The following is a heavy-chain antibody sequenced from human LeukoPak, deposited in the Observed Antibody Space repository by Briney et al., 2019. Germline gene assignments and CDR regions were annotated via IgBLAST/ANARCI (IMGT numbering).Heavy chain of an antibody. CDR2: IYYSGST. J-gene: IGHJ4*02. CDR1: GGSISSYY. CDR3: AAREARSSSWYVY. V-gene: IGHV4-59*01. D-gene: IGHD6-13*01. Sequence: PSETLSLTWTVSGGSISSYYWSWIRQPPGKGLEWIGYIYYSGSTNYNPSLKSRVTISVDTSKNQFSLKLSSVTAADTAVYYCAAREARSSSWYVYWGQGTLVTVSS.